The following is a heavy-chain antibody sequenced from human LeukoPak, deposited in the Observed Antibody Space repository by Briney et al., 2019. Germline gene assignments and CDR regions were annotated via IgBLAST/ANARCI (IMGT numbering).Heavy chain of an antibody. CDR3: ARDYYGYQDY. J-gene: IGHJ4*02. Sequence: GGSLRLSCAASGFAFSSYWMDWVRQAPGKGPEWVANIKQDGSEKYYVDSVKGRFTISRDNAKNSLYLQMNSLRAEDTAVYYCARDYYGYQDYWGQGTLVTVSS. CDR1: GFAFSSYW. CDR2: IKQDGSEK. D-gene: IGHD3-10*01. V-gene: IGHV3-7*01.